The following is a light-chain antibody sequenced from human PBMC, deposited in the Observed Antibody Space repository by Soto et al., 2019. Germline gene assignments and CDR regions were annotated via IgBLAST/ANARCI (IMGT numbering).Light chain of an antibody. Sequence: AIRMTQPPSSLSASTGDRVTITCRASQGISSYLAWYQQKPGKAPKLLIYGASTLQSGVPSRFSGSGSGTDFTLTISCLQSEDFATYYCQQYYSYPRTFGQGTKVEI. CDR3: QQYYSYPRT. CDR2: GAS. J-gene: IGKJ1*01. V-gene: IGKV1-8*01. CDR1: QGISSY.